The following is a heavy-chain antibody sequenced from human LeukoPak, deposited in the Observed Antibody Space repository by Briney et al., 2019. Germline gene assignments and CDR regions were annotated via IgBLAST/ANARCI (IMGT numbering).Heavy chain of an antibody. V-gene: IGHV4-34*01. Sequence: GSLRLSCAASGFTFSDYYMSWIRQPPGKGLEWIGEINHSGSTNYNPSLKSRVTISVDTSKNQFSLKLSSVTAADMAVYYCARVRGVIRYYFDYWGQGTLVTVSS. CDR1: GFTFSDYY. D-gene: IGHD3-10*01. J-gene: IGHJ4*02. CDR2: INHSGST. CDR3: ARVRGVIRYYFDY.